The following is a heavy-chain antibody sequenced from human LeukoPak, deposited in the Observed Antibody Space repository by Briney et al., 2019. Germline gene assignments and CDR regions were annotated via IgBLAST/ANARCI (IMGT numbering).Heavy chain of an antibody. V-gene: IGHV4-59*01. CDR1: GGSISSYY. D-gene: IGHD5-24*01. CDR3: AREGWLQLSSQYYFDY. Sequence: SETLSLTCTVSGGSISSYYWSWIRQPPGKGLEWIGYIYYSGSTNYNPSLKSRVTISVDTSKNQFSLKLSSVTAADTAVYYCAREGWLQLSSQYYFDYWGQGTLVTVSS. CDR2: IYYSGST. J-gene: IGHJ4*02.